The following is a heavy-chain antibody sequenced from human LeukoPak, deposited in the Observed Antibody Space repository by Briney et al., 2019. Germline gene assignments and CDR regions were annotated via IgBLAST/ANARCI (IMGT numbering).Heavy chain of an antibody. J-gene: IGHJ4*02. CDR1: GFTFSSYA. CDR2: ISGSGGST. D-gene: IGHD6-13*01. CDR3: AKIHLNIAAADFDY. V-gene: IGHV3-23*01. Sequence: PGGSLRPSCAASGFTFSSYAMSWVRQAPGKGLEWVSAISGSGGSTYYADSVKGRLTISRDNSKNTLYLQMNSLRAEDTAVYYCAKIHLNIAAADFDYWGQGTLVTVSS.